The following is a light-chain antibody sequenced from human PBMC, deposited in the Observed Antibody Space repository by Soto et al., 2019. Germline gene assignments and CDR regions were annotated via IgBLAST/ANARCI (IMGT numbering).Light chain of an antibody. Sequence: EIVLTQSPATLSLSPGERATLSFRASQSVSSYLAWYQQKPGQAPRLLIYGASSRATGIPDKFSGSGSGTDFTLTIDGLEPEDFAVYYCQQYGYSPITFGQGTRLEIK. CDR2: GAS. CDR1: QSVSSY. V-gene: IGKV3-20*01. CDR3: QQYGYSPIT. J-gene: IGKJ5*01.